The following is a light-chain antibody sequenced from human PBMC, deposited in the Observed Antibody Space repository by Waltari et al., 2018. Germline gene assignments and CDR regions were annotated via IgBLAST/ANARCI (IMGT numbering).Light chain of an antibody. CDR3: QQSFSTPYT. J-gene: IGKJ2*01. Sequence: DIQMTQSPSSLSASVGARITITCRASQSISTSLNWYQQKPGTAPKLLIYAASSLQSGVPSRFSGSGSVTDFTLTISSLQPEDFATYYCQQSFSTPYTFGQGTKLEIK. CDR1: QSISTS. CDR2: AAS. V-gene: IGKV1-39*01.